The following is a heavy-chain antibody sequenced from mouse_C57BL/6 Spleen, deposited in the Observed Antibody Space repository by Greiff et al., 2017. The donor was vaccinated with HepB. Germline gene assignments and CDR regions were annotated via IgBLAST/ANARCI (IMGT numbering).Heavy chain of an antibody. CDR2: IRNKANGYTT. CDR1: GFTFTDYY. V-gene: IGHV7-3*01. D-gene: IGHD1-1*01. Sequence: DVQLVESGGGLVQPGGSLSLSCAASGFTFTDYYMSWVRQPPGKALEWLGFIRNKANGYTTEYSASVKGRFTISRDNSQSILYLQMNALRAEDSAPYYCARYITTVGNYAMHYWGQGTSVTVSS. CDR3: ARYITTVGNYAMHY. J-gene: IGHJ4*01.